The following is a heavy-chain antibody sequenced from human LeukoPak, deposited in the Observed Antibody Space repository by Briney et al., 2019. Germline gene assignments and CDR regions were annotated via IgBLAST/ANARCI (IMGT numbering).Heavy chain of an antibody. CDR1: GGFNTHYY. D-gene: IGHD3-22*01. CDR2: FYHSGST. V-gene: IGHV4-59*01. J-gene: IGHJ4*02. CDR3: ARGQWLPVFDF. Sequence: SETLSLTCSVSGGFNTHYYWSWIRQPLGKGLVWVGYFYHSGSTNYNPSLKSRVTISVDTSKNHFSLKPSSVTAADTAVYYCARGQWLPVFDFWGQGTLVTVSS.